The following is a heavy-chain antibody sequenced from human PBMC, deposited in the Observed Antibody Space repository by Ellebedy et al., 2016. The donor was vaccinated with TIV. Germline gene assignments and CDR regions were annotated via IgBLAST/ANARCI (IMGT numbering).Heavy chain of an antibody. V-gene: IGHV3-74*01. D-gene: IGHD1-26*01. CDR2: ISRDGSST. CDR3: AREWEDSSMFLHGMDV. Sequence: GESLKISCAASGFTFSSYWLHWVRQAPGKGLVWVSHISRDGSSTIYADSVKGRFTTSRDNAKNTLYLQMNSLRAEDTAVYYCAREWEDSSMFLHGMDVWGQGTTVTVSS. CDR1: GFTFSSYW. J-gene: IGHJ6*02.